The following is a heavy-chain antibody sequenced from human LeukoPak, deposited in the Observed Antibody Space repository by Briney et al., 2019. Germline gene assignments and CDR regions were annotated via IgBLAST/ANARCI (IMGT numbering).Heavy chain of an antibody. CDR3: ARAGEAGDPGCFDY. Sequence: SETLSLTCTVSGGSISSYYWSWIRQPPGKGLEWIGYIYYSGSTNYNPSLKSRVTISVDTSKNQFSLKLSSVTAADTAVYYCARAGEAGDPGCFDYWGQGTLVTVSS. CDR2: IYYSGST. D-gene: IGHD7-27*01. J-gene: IGHJ4*02. CDR1: GGSISSYY. V-gene: IGHV4-59*01.